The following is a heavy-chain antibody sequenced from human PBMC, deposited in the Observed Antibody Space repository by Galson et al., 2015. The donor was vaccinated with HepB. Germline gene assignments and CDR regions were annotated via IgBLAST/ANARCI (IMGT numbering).Heavy chain of an antibody. D-gene: IGHD2/OR15-2a*01. CDR3: TDFEVN. Sequence: SLRLSCAASGFTFSNYGMHWVRQAPGKGLEWVAVITYDGSGKYYADSVKGRFTISRDNSKNTLYLQIDSLSAEDTAVYYCTDFEVNWGQGTLVTVSS. CDR1: GFTFSNYG. CDR2: ITYDGSGK. V-gene: IGHV3-30*19. J-gene: IGHJ4*02.